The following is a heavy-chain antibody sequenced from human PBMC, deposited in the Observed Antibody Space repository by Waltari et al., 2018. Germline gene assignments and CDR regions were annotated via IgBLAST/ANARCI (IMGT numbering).Heavy chain of an antibody. D-gene: IGHD5-12*01. Sequence: EVQLVESGGGLVKPGGSLGLSCVASGFTFSRYWMTWVPPAPGKGLEWVANIKLSGSEKYYVDSVKGRFTISRDNAKNSLYLQMNSLRAEDTAIYYCASKPSGYRYFDYWGQGTLVTVSS. CDR2: IKLSGSEK. J-gene: IGHJ4*02. V-gene: IGHV3-7*01. CDR1: GFTFSRYW. CDR3: ASKPSGYRYFDY.